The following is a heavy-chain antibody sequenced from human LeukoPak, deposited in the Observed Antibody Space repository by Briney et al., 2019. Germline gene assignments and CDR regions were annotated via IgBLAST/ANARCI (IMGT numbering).Heavy chain of an antibody. Sequence: GGSLRLSCAASGFTFSSYGMHWVRQAPGKGLEWVAFIRYDGSNKYYADSVKGRFTISRDNSKNTLYLQMNSLRAEDTAVYYCAKDMVPDLGYCSSTSCYSLDYWGQGTLVTVSS. D-gene: IGHD2-2*01. CDR3: AKDMVPDLGYCSSTSCYSLDY. J-gene: IGHJ4*02. CDR2: IRYDGSNK. CDR1: GFTFSSYG. V-gene: IGHV3-30*02.